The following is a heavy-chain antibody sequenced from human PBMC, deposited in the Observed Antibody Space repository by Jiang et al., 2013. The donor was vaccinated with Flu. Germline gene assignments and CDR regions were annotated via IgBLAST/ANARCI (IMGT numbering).Heavy chain of an antibody. J-gene: IGHJ6*02. D-gene: IGHD6-19*01. Sequence: GAEVKKPGASVKVSCKASGYTFTGYYMHWVRQAPGQGLEWMGWINPNSGGTNYAQKFQGRVTMTRDTSISTAYMELSRLRSDDTAVYYCAREHIAVAGNRLDYYYYYGMDVVGPRDHGSPSP. V-gene: IGHV1-2*02. CDR1: GYTFTGYY. CDR2: INPNSGGT. CDR3: AREHIAVAGNRLDYYYYYGMDV.